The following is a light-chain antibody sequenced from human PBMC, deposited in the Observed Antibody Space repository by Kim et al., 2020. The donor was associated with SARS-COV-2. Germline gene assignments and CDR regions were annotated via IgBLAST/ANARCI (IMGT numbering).Light chain of an antibody. CDR1: QSISSY. J-gene: IGKJ4*01. CDR2: AAS. V-gene: IGKV1-39*01. Sequence: ASVGDSVTITCRASQSISSYLNWYQQKPGKAPKLLIYAASSLQSGVPSRFSGSGSGTDFTLTISSLQPEDFATYYCQQSYSSPFTFGEGTKVDIK. CDR3: QQSYSSPFT.